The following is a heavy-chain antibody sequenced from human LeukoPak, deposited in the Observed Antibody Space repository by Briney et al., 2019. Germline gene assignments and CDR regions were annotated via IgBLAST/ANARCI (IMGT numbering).Heavy chain of an antibody. V-gene: IGHV4-39*01. Sequence: SETLSLTCTVSGGSISSSSYYWGWIRQPPGKGLEWIGSFYYSGSTYYNPSLKSRVTISVDTSKNQFSLKLSSLTAAGTAVYYCARHERSSITMIRGVKPKKWFDPWGQGTLVTVSS. CDR3: ARHERSSITMIRGVKPKKWFDP. J-gene: IGHJ5*02. CDR2: FYYSGST. D-gene: IGHD3-10*01. CDR1: GGSISSSSYY.